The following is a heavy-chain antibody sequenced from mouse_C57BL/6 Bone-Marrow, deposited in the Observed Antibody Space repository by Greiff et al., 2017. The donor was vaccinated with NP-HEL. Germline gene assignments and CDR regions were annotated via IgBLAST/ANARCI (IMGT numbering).Heavy chain of an antibody. V-gene: IGHV1-80*01. CDR2: IYPGDGDT. D-gene: IGHD1-1*01. Sequence: QVQLQQSGAELVKPGASVKISCKASGYAFSSYWMNWVKQRPGKGLEWIGQIYPGDGDTNYNGKFKGKATLTADKSSSTAYMQLSSLTSEDSAVYFCARRAYGSSFGAMDYWGQGTSVTVSS. J-gene: IGHJ4*01. CDR1: GYAFSSYW. CDR3: ARRAYGSSFGAMDY.